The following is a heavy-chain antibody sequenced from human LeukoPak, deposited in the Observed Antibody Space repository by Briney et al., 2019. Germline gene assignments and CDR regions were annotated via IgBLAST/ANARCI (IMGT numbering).Heavy chain of an antibody. D-gene: IGHD5-18*01. J-gene: IGHJ6*03. CDR3: ARDRARGYSYGYIVMDV. Sequence: PGGSLRLSCAASGFTFSSYWMHWVRQAPGKGLVWVSRINSDGSSTSYADSVKGRFTISRDNAKNTLYLQMNSLRAEDTAVYYCARDRARGYSYGYIVMDVWGKGTTVTISS. CDR1: GFTFSSYW. V-gene: IGHV3-74*01. CDR2: INSDGSST.